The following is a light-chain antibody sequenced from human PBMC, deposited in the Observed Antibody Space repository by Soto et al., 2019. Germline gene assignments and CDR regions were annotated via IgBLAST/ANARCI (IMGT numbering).Light chain of an antibody. J-gene: IGKJ4*01. CDR3: QQTSSFPLT. Sequence: DIQVTQPPSSVSASVGDRVTITCRASQGLVNWLAWYQQKPGKAPKLLIYASSSFQSGVPSRFSGSGSGTDFTLTVSSLQPDDFATYYCQQTSSFPLTFGGGTKVESK. CDR1: QGLVNW. V-gene: IGKV1-12*01. CDR2: ASS.